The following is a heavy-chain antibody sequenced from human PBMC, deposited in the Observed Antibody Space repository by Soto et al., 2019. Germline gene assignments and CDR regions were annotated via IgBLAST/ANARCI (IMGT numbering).Heavy chain of an antibody. CDR2: IYFGGST. CDR1: GGSISSGDYS. V-gene: IGHV4-30-2*01. D-gene: IGHD3-10*01. Sequence: SETLSLTCAVSGGSISSGDYSWNWIRQPPGKGLEWIGYIYFGGSTYYNPSLQSRVTMSVDRSRNQFSLKLNSVTAADTAVYYCSRVRREFDTSGPVDEWGQGTLVTGSS. CDR3: SRVRREFDTSGPVDE. J-gene: IGHJ4*02.